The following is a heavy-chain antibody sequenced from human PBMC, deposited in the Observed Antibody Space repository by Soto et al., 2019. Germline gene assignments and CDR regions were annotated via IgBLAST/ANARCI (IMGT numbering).Heavy chain of an antibody. D-gene: IGHD3-22*01. CDR2: IYSGGST. J-gene: IGHJ4*02. Sequence: PGGSLRLSCAASGFNVSSNYMSWVRQAPGKGLERVSVIYSGGSTYYADSVKGRFTISRDNSKNTLYLQMKSLRAEDTAVYYCARDPPIYDSSGYYGYYFDYWGQGTLVTVSS. CDR3: ARDPPIYDSSGYYGYYFDY. CDR1: GFNVSSNY. V-gene: IGHV3-66*01.